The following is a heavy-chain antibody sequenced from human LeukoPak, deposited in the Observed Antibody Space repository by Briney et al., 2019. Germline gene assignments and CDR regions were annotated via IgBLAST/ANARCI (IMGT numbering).Heavy chain of an antibody. CDR2: FIPLFGTA. V-gene: IGHV1-69*05. CDR1: GGTFSSYA. J-gene: IGHJ4*02. CDR3: ARLEPSLRGPTFDY. Sequence: SVKVSCKASGGTFSSYAISWVRQAPGQGLEWMGGFIPLFGTANYAQKFQGRVTMTRDMSTSTVYMELSSLRYEDTAVYYCARLEPSLRGPTFDYWGQGTPVTVSS. D-gene: IGHD4-17*01.